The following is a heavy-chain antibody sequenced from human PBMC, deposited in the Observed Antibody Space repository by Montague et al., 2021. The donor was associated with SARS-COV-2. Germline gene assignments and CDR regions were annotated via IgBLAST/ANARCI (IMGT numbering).Heavy chain of an antibody. Sequence: SETLSLTCTVSGGSISTSFWSWVRQPPGKGLEWIAFIPFTGGTNYNPSLKSRVVVSIDTSKRQVSLKVNSVTAADSAVYYCARESRLQYLEWSGSRYDYYGMDVWGQGTTVTVSS. CDR3: ARESRLQYLEWSGSRYDYYGMDV. D-gene: IGHD3-3*01. CDR1: GGSISTSF. V-gene: IGHV4-59*01. J-gene: IGHJ6*02. CDR2: IPFTGGT.